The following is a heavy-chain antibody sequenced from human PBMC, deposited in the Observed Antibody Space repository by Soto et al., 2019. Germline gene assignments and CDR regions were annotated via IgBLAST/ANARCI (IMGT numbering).Heavy chain of an antibody. Sequence: PSETLSLTGAVSGYSISSSNWWGWIRQPPGKGLEWIGYIYYSGSTYYNPSLKSRVTMSVDTSKNQFSLKLSSVTAVDTAVYYCARKVVVGATHWFDPWGKGTLVTVSS. CDR3: ARKVVVGATHWFDP. D-gene: IGHD1-26*01. CDR2: IYYSGST. J-gene: IGHJ5*02. V-gene: IGHV4-28*01. CDR1: GYSISSSNW.